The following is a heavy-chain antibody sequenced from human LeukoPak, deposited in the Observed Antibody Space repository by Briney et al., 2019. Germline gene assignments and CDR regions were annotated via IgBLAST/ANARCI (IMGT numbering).Heavy chain of an antibody. V-gene: IGHV3-74*03. CDR3: AREGRVSGYDFDC. Sequence: GGSLRLSCAASGFTFSSYWMHWVRQAPGKGLVWVSRINSDGSSITYADSVKGRFTLSRDNAKNTLFLQMNSLRVEDTAVYYCAREGRVSGYDFDCWGQGTLVTVSS. CDR2: INSDGSSI. CDR1: GFTFSSYW. J-gene: IGHJ4*02. D-gene: IGHD5-12*01.